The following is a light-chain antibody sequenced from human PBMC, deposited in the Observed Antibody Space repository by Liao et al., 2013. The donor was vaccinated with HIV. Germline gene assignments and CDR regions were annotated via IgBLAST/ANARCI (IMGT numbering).Light chain of an antibody. CDR2: YDS. V-gene: IGLV3-21*04. CDR1: NIRSKS. J-gene: IGLJ1*01. Sequence: SYELTQPPSVSVAPGKTARITCGGDNIRSKSVHWYQQTPGQAPVLVIYYDSDRPSGIPERFSGSNSGNTATLTISRVEAGDEADYYCQVWDSSSDHPYVFGTGTKVTVL. CDR3: QVWDSSSDHPYV.